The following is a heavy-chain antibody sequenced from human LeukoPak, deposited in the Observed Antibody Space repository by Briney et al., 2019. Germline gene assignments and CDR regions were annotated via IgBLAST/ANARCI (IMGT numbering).Heavy chain of an antibody. CDR2: IMIGGDGK. V-gene: IGHV3-23*01. J-gene: IGHJ4*02. CDR1: GFTFTSYS. CDR3: VRAAPRDCSPASCSLFDT. Sequence: GGSLRLSCAASGFTFTSYSMSWVRRAPRKGLEWVSTIMIGGDGKHYADSVKGRFTISRDRSESTLYLQMNGLRADDTAVYYCVRAAPRDCSPASCSLFDTWGQGTLVTVSS. D-gene: IGHD2-2*01.